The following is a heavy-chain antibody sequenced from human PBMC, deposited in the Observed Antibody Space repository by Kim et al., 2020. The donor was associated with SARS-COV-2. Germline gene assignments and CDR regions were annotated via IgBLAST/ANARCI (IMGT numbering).Heavy chain of an antibody. Sequence: ASVKVSCKASGYTFTSYGISWVRQAPGQGLEWMGWISAYNGNTNYAQKLQGRVTMTTDTSTSTAYMELRSLRSDDTAVYYCARDPGNWNDVGGVGELDYWGQGTLVTVSS. CDR3: ARDPGNWNDVGGVGELDY. CDR2: ISAYNGNT. D-gene: IGHD1-1*01. V-gene: IGHV1-18*04. CDR1: GYTFTSYG. J-gene: IGHJ4*02.